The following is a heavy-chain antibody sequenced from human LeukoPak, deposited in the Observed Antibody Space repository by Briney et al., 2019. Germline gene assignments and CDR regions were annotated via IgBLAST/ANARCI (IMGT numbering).Heavy chain of an antibody. Sequence: PSETLSLTCTVSGGSISSYHWSWIRQPPGKGLEWIGYIYDSGSTNHNPSLKSRVAISLDTSKNRFSLKLNSVTAADTAVYYCARDLRAYGDFFDYWGQGTLVTVSS. J-gene: IGHJ4*02. CDR1: GGSISSYH. V-gene: IGHV4-59*01. CDR2: IYDSGST. D-gene: IGHD4-17*01. CDR3: ARDLRAYGDFFDY.